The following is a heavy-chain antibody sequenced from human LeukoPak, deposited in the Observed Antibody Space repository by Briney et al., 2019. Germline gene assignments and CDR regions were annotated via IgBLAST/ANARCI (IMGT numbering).Heavy chain of an antibody. CDR3: ARRAGEYSHPYDY. CDR1: GFTFSSYG. CDR2: IYSGDNT. Sequence: PGGSLRLSCAASGFTFSSYGMSWVRQAPGKGLEWVSFIYSGDNTHYSDSVKGRFTISRDNSKNTLYLQMNSLRAEDTAVYYCARRAGEYSHPYDYWGQGTLVTVSS. D-gene: IGHD2/OR15-2a*01. V-gene: IGHV3-23*05. J-gene: IGHJ4*02.